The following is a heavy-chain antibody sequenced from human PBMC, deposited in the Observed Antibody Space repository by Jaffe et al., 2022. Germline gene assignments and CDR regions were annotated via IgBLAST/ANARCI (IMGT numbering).Heavy chain of an antibody. J-gene: IGHJ4*02. Sequence: EVQLVESGGGLVQPGRSLRLSCTASGFTFGDYAMSWVRQAPGKGLEWVGFIRSKAYGGTTEYAASVKGRFTISRDDSKSIAYLQMNSLKTEDTAVYYCTRDSEYDIVVVPAPGERYFDYWGQGTLVTVSS. V-gene: IGHV3-49*04. D-gene: IGHD2-2*01. CDR3: TRDSEYDIVVVPAPGERYFDY. CDR2: IRSKAYGGTT. CDR1: GFTFGDYA.